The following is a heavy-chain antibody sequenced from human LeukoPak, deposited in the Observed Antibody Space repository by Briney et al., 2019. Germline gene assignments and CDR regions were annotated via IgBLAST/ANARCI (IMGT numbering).Heavy chain of an antibody. V-gene: IGHV3-30-3*01. CDR3: GGGGYYYDSSVYYYVY. D-gene: IGHD3-22*01. J-gene: IGHJ4*02. CDR2: ISYDGSNK. Sequence: PGGSLRLSCAASGFTFSSYAMHWVRQAPGKGLEWVAVISYDGSNKYYADSVKGRFTISRDNSKNTLYLQMNSLRAEDTAVYYCGGGGYYYDSSVYYYVYWGQGPL. CDR1: GFTFSSYA.